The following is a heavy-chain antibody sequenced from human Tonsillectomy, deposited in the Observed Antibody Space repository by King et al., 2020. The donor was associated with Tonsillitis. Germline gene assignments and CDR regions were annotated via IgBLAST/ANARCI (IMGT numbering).Heavy chain of an antibody. Sequence: QLVQSGAEMKKPGASVKVSCKASGYTFTSYGISWVQQAPGQGLEWMGWISGYNGYTNYVQKLQGRVTLTTDTSTSTAYMELGSLRSDDTAVYYCAGEYSYGFGTNYAMDVWGQGTTVTVSS. CDR1: GYTFTSYG. CDR2: ISGYNGYT. J-gene: IGHJ6*02. D-gene: IGHD5-18*01. V-gene: IGHV1-18*04. CDR3: AGEYSYGFGTNYAMDV.